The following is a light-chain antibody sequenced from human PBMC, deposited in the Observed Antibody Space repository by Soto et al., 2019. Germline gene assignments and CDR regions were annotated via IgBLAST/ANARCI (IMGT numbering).Light chain of an antibody. CDR1: QNINNY. CDR3: HQTFRSPLT. Sequence: DIQMTQSPSSLSASVGDSITITCRASQNINNYLNWYQQRPGKAPKLLIYAASNLQGGVPSRFTGSGSGTHFTLTINSLQPEDFSTYYCHQTFRSPLTVGGGTKVDIK. V-gene: IGKV1-39*01. CDR2: AAS. J-gene: IGKJ4*01.